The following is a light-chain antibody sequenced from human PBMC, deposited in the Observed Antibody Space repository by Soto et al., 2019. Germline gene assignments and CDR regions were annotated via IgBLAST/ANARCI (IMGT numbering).Light chain of an antibody. Sequence: ELVLTQSPVTLSLSPGERATLSCRASQRVGGNYLAWYQQKRGQSPRLLMYDASSRATDVPDRFSGSGSGTDVTLTISEVEPEDLAVYYCQKYGSREWTVGQGTKLEMK. V-gene: IGKV3-20*01. CDR2: DAS. CDR3: QKYGSREWT. CDR1: QRVGGNY. J-gene: IGKJ1*01.